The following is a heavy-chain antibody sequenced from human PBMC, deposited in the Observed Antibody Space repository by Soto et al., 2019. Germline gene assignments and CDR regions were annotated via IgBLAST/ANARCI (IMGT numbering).Heavy chain of an antibody. V-gene: IGHV4-39*01. CDR1: GGSISSSSYY. Sequence: QLQLQESGPGLVKPSETLSLTCTVSGGSISSSSYYWGWIRQPPGKGLEWIGSIYYSGSTYYNPSHKSRVTISVDTSKNQFSLKLSSVTAADTAVYYCARHPAGKGINAFDYWGQGTLVTVSS. CDR3: ARHPAGKGINAFDY. CDR2: IYYSGST. J-gene: IGHJ4*02. D-gene: IGHD3-10*01.